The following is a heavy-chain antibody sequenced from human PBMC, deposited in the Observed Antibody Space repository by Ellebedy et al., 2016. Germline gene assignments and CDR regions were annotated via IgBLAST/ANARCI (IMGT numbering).Heavy chain of an antibody. CDR3: AAEVEGMVTS. Sequence: SVKVSXXASGFTFTSSAMQWVRQARGQRLEWIGWIVVGSGNTNYAQKFQERVTITRDMSTSTAYMELSSLRSEDTAVYYCAAEVEGMVTSWGQGTLVTVSS. CDR1: GFTFTSSA. D-gene: IGHD5-18*01. V-gene: IGHV1-58*02. J-gene: IGHJ4*02. CDR2: IVVGSGNT.